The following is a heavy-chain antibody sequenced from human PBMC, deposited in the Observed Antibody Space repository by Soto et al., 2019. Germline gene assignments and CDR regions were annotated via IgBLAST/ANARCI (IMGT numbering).Heavy chain of an antibody. J-gene: IGHJ4*02. CDR3: ARVSLSGYDFCYFDY. Sequence: AASVKVSCKASGYTFTGYYMHWVRQAPGQGLEWMGWINPNSGGTNYAQKFQGWVTMTRDTSISTAYMELSRLRSDDTAVYYCARVSLSGYDFCYFDYWGQGTLVTVSS. CDR2: INPNSGGT. D-gene: IGHD5-12*01. V-gene: IGHV1-2*04. CDR1: GYTFTGYY.